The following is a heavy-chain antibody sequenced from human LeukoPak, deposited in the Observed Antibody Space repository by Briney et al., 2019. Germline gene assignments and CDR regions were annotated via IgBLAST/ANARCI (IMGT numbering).Heavy chain of an antibody. J-gene: IGHJ4*02. Sequence: QPGGSLRLSCAVYGFTFRTQSMNWVRQAPGKGLEWVSYISSSGRTIYYADSVKGRFTISRDNAKNSLYLQMNSLRAEDTAVYYCARGGTQWLKDYWGQGTLVTVSS. D-gene: IGHD6-19*01. V-gene: IGHV3-48*04. CDR1: GFTFRTQS. CDR3: ARGGTQWLKDY. CDR2: ISSSGRTI.